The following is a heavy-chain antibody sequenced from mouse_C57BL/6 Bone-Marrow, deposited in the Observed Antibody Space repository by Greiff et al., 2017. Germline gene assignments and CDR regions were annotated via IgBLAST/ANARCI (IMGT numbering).Heavy chain of an antibody. Sequence: VQLQQSGPELEKPGASVKISCKASGYSFTGYNMNWVKQSNGKSLEWIGNIDPYYGGTSYNQKFKGKATLTVDKSSSTAYMQLKSLTSEDSAVYSCASRVRSYGSSYGYALDFWGQGTSVTVSS. D-gene: IGHD1-1*01. CDR2: IDPYYGGT. CDR3: ASRVRSYGSSYGYALDF. J-gene: IGHJ4*01. V-gene: IGHV1-39*01. CDR1: GYSFTGYN.